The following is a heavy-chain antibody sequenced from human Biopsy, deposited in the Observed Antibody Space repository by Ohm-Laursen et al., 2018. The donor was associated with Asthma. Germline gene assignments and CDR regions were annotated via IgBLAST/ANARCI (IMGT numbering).Heavy chain of an antibody. D-gene: IGHD4-23*01. J-gene: IGHJ1*01. Sequence: SETLSLTCTVSGDSISSYHWCWIRQPPGKGLEWIGYVFYGGATNYNPSLKSRVTISVDTSKNQFFLRLSSVTAADTAVYYCARGVVYGGDSYAEYFQHWGQGTLVTVSS. CDR3: ARGVVYGGDSYAEYFQH. CDR1: GDSISSYH. CDR2: VFYGGAT. V-gene: IGHV4-59*01.